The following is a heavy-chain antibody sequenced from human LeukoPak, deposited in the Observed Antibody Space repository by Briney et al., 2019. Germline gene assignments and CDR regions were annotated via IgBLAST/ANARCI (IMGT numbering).Heavy chain of an antibody. Sequence: PGGSLRLSCAASGFTFSSYAMSWVRQAPGKGLEWISAISGSGGSTYYADSVKGRFTISRDNSKNTLYLQMNSLRAEDTAVYYCAIQQLGLTSAEYFQHWGQGTLVTVSS. J-gene: IGHJ1*01. D-gene: IGHD6-13*01. V-gene: IGHV3-23*01. CDR3: AIQQLGLTSAEYFQH. CDR2: ISGSGGST. CDR1: GFTFSSYA.